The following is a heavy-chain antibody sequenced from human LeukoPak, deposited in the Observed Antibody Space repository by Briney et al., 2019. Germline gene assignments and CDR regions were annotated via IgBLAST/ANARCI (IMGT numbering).Heavy chain of an antibody. D-gene: IGHD3-22*01. CDR1: GFTFSSYA. V-gene: IGHV3-23*01. CDR2: ISGSGGST. CDR3: AKDAAYDSSGYYYPNDAFDI. J-gene: IGHJ3*02. Sequence: GGSLRLSCAASGFTFSSYAMSWVRQAPGKGLEWVSAISGSGGSTYYVDSVKGRFTISRDNSKNTLYLQMNSLRAEDTAVYYCAKDAAYDSSGYYYPNDAFDIWGQGTMVTVSS.